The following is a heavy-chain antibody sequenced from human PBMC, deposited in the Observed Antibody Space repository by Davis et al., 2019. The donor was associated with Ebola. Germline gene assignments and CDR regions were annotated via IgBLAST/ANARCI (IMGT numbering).Heavy chain of an antibody. CDR1: GFTFSSYG. CDR2: IRYDGSNK. CDR3: AKSRAIFGVVIILPDY. J-gene: IGHJ4*02. V-gene: IGHV3-30*02. D-gene: IGHD3-3*01. Sequence: GESLKISCAASGFTFSSYGMHWVRQAPGKGLEWVAFIRYDGSNKYYADSVKGRFTISRDNSKNTLYLQMNSLRAEDTAVYYCAKSRAIFGVVIILPDYWGQGTLVTVSS.